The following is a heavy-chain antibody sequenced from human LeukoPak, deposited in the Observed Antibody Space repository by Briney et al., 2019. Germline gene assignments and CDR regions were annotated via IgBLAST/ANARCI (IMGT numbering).Heavy chain of an antibody. Sequence: GGSLRLSCAASGFTFSSYAMHWVRQAPGKGLEWVAVISYDGSNKYYANSVKGRFTISRDNSKNTLYLQMNSLRAEDTAVYYCARDHVEMATIDYWGQGTLVTVSS. CDR2: ISYDGSNK. J-gene: IGHJ4*02. CDR1: GFTFSSYA. CDR3: ARDHVEMATIDY. D-gene: IGHD5-24*01. V-gene: IGHV3-30-3*01.